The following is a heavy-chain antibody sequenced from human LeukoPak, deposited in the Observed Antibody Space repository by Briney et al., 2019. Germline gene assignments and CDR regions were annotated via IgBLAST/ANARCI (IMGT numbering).Heavy chain of an antibody. J-gene: IGHJ4*02. CDR1: GFTFSRYS. CDR2: ISTSSSYI. CDR3: ARGRSYYDNNDYHETGCCY. V-gene: IGHV3-21*04. D-gene: IGHD3-22*01. Sequence: GGSLRLSCAASGFTFSRYSMNWVRQAPGKGLEWVSSISTSSSYIYYADSVKGRFTIPRDNARNSLYLEMNSLTSDDTAVYFYARGRSYYDNNDYHETGCCYCGEGKLGTVSS.